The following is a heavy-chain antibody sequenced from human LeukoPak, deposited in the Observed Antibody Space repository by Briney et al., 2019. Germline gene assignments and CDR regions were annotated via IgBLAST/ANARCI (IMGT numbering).Heavy chain of an antibody. CDR1: GFTFSNYA. CDR2: ISGSATNK. D-gene: IGHD6-6*01. V-gene: IGHV3-23*01. CDR3: AKDRSIAARRAFDI. J-gene: IGHJ3*02. Sequence: QSGGSLRLSCAASGFTFSNYAMSWVRQAPGKGLEWVSAISGSATNKYYEDSVKGRFTISRDNAKHTLHLQMNSRRAEDTAVYYCAKDRSIAARRAFDIWGRGTMVTVSS.